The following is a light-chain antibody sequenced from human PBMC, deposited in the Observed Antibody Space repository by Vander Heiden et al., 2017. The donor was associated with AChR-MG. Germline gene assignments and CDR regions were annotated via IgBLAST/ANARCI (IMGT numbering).Light chain of an antibody. J-gene: IGLJ3*02. CDR2: SNK. Sequence: QSVLTQPHSASGTPGPRVTISCSGSSSNIGSNTVTWYHQRPGTALNLLVVSNKQRPSGVPDRFSGSKSGTTASLAISGLQSEDEADDYCAAGDDSLNSWVFGGGTKLTVL. CDR1: SSNIGSNT. V-gene: IGLV1-44*01. CDR3: AAGDDSLNSWV.